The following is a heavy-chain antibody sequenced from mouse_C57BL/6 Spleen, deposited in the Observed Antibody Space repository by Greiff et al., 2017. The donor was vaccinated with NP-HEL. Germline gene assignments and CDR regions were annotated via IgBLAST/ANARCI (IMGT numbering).Heavy chain of an antibody. CDR2: INPDSSTI. J-gene: IGHJ1*03. Sequence: EVKLQESGGGLVQPGGSLKLSCAASGIDFSRYWMSWVRRAPGKGLEWIGEINPDSSTINYAPSLKDKFLISRDNAKNTLYLQMSKVRSEDTALYYCARLRTGGGYWYFDVWGTGTTVTVSS. CDR1: GIDFSRYW. D-gene: IGHD4-1*01. CDR3: ARLRTGGGYWYFDV. V-gene: IGHV4-1*01.